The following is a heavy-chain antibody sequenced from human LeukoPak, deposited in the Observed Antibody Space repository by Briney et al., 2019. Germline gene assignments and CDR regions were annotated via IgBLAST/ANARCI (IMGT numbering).Heavy chain of an antibody. V-gene: IGHV4-39*07. D-gene: IGHD6-13*01. CDR2: IYYSGST. CDR1: GGSISSSSYY. Sequence: PSETLSLTCTVSGGSISSSSYYWGWIRQPPGKGLEWIGSIYYSGSTYYNPSRKSRVTISVDTSKNQFSLKLSSVTAADTAVYYCARDRSSSWYPGYWGQGTLVTVSS. J-gene: IGHJ4*02. CDR3: ARDRSSSWYPGY.